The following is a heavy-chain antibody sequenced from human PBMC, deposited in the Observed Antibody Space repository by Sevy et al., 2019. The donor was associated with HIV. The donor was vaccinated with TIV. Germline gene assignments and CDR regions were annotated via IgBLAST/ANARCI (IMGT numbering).Heavy chain of an antibody. CDR1: GFTFSNYA. Sequence: GGSLRLSCAASGFTFSNYAMSWVRQAPGKGLEWVSTISGYGDTTYYADSVKGRFTISRDNSKATLILQMSSLRDEETAVYYCAVIDSSEGYFDSWSQGTLGTVSS. V-gene: IGHV3-23*01. J-gene: IGHJ4*02. D-gene: IGHD3-22*01. CDR2: ISGYGDTT. CDR3: AVIDSSEGYFDS.